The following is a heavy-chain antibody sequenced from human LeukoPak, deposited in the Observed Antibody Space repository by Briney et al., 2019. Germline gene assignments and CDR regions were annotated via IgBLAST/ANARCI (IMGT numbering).Heavy chain of an antibody. V-gene: IGHV1-46*01. J-gene: IGHJ4*02. CDR1: GYTVTTYH. D-gene: IGHD2-15*01. CDR2: INPSSGGT. Sequence: GASVKVSCKASGYTVTTYHMHWVRQAPGQGLEWVGIINPSSGGTRYAQKFQGRVTVTRDTSTSTVYMELSSLRSDDTAVYYCARDSFGGGSNGPGHWGQGTLVTVFS. CDR3: ARDSFGGGSNGPGH.